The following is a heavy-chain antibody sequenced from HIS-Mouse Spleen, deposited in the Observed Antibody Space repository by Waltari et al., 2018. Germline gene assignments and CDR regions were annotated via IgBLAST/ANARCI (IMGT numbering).Heavy chain of an antibody. CDR1: GSTFRSYG. J-gene: IGHJ4*02. V-gene: IGHV3-30*18. Sequence: VQLVESGGGVVQPGRSLRPSCAASGSTFRSYGMHWARQAPGKGLEWVAVISYDGSNKYYADSVKGRFTISRDNSKNTLYLQMNSLRAEDTAVYYCAKDKHHAFDYWGQGTLVTVSS. CDR2: ISYDGSNK. CDR3: AKDKHHAFDY.